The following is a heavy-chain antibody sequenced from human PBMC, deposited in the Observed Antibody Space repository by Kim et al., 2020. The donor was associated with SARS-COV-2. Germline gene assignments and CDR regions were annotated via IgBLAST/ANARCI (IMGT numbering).Heavy chain of an antibody. CDR1: GYTFTGYY. J-gene: IGHJ5*02. CDR2: INPNSGGT. D-gene: IGHD2-15*01. CDR3: ARDKLAVRWGYCSGGSCSYNWFDP. V-gene: IGHV1-2*06. Sequence: ASVKVSCKASGYTFTGYYMHWVRQAPGQGLEWMGRINPNSGGTNYAQKFQGRVTMTRDTSISTAYMELSRLRSDDTAVYYCARDKLAVRWGYCSGGSCSYNWFDPWGQGTLVTVSS.